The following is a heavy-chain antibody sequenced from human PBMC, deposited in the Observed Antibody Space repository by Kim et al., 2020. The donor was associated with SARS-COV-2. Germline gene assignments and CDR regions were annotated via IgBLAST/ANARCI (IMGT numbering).Heavy chain of an antibody. D-gene: IGHD6-19*01. J-gene: IGHJ4*02. V-gene: IGHV1-2*04. CDR2: T. Sequence: TNFAKKFQGWVTMTRDTSISPAYMGLSRLRSDDTAVYYCARGAEPDYFDYWGQGTLVTVSS. CDR3: ARGAEPDYFDY.